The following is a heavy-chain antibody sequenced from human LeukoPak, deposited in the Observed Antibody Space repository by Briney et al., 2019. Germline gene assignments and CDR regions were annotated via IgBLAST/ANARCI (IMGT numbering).Heavy chain of an antibody. J-gene: IGHJ4*02. D-gene: IGHD3-22*01. CDR1: GFTFSSYS. CDR3: AKGAGNHYYDSSGDRFDY. CDR2: ISSSSSTI. V-gene: IGHV3-48*01. Sequence: PGGSLRLSCAASGFTFSSYSMNWVRQAPGKGLEWVSYISSSSSTIYYADSVKGRFTISRDNAKNSLYLQMNSLRAEDTAVYYCAKGAGNHYYDSSGDRFDYWGQGTLVTVSS.